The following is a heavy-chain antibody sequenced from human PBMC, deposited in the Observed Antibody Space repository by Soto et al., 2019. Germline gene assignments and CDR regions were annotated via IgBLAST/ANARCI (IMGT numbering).Heavy chain of an antibody. CDR3: ARHRYKFDPSGDHTDYYYDGMDV. CDR1: GGSFSSYA. J-gene: IGHJ6*02. V-gene: IGHV1-69*01. Sequence: QVQLVQSGAEVKKPGSSVTVSCKASGGSFSSYAISWVRQAPGQGLEWMGGIIPIFRTPDYAKKFQGRVTITADDSTRTAFMVRSSMRSEDTADYCCARHRYKFDPSGDHTDYYYDGMDVWGQGTTVTVSS. CDR2: IIPIFRTP. D-gene: IGHD2-15*01.